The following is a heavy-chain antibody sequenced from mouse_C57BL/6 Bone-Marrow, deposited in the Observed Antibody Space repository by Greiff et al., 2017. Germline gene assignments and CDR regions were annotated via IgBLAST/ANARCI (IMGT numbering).Heavy chain of an antibody. D-gene: IGHD6-1*01. Sequence: QVQLQQSGAELAKPGASVKLSCKASGYTFTSYCMNWVKQRPGQGLEWIGDINPSSGNTNYNQKFKGKATLTADKSSSTAYMQLRSLTSEDSAVYFCASTPLDRSCYFDFWGTGTPVTVSA. CDR1: GYTFTSYC. J-gene: IGHJ1*03. CDR3: ASTPLDRSCYFDF. V-gene: IGHV1-7*01. CDR2: INPSSGNT.